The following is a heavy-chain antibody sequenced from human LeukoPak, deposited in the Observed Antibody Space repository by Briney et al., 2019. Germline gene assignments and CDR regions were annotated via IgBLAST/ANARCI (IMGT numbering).Heavy chain of an antibody. Sequence: PSETLSLTCTVSGGSISSGGYYWSWIRQHPGKGLKWIGYIYYSGSTNYNPSLKSRVTISVDTSKNQFSLKLSSVTAADTAVYFCARHGASGSYLYYFDYWGQGTLVTVSS. CDR3: ARHGASGSYLYYFDY. CDR1: GGSISSGGYY. D-gene: IGHD1-26*01. V-gene: IGHV4-61*08. CDR2: IYYSGST. J-gene: IGHJ4*02.